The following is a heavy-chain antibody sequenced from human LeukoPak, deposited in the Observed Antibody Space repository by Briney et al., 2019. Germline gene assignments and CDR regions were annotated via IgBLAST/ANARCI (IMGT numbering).Heavy chain of an antibody. J-gene: IGHJ4*02. D-gene: IGHD6-19*01. Sequence: KTSETLSLTCTVSGGSISSSSYYWGWIRQPPGKGLEWIGSIYYSGSTYYNPSLKSRVTISVDTSKNQFSLKLSSVTAADTAVYYCARVRDSLYSSGWYFDYWGQGTLVTVSS. CDR3: ARVRDSLYSSGWYFDY. V-gene: IGHV4-39*07. CDR1: GGSISSSSYY. CDR2: IYYSGST.